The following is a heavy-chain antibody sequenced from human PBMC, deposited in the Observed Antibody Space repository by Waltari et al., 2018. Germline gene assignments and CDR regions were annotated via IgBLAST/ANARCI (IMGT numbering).Heavy chain of an antibody. D-gene: IGHD6-19*01. CDR2: IAYDGSNK. CDR3: AKDRIAVAVPLDY. Sequence: QVQLVESGGGVVQPGRSLRLSCAASGFTFSSYAMHWVRQAPGKGLEWVAVIAYDGSNKYCADSVKGRFTISRDNSKNTLYLQMNSLRAEDTAVYYCAKDRIAVAVPLDYWGQGTLVTVSS. J-gene: IGHJ4*02. CDR1: GFTFSSYA. V-gene: IGHV3-30-3*01.